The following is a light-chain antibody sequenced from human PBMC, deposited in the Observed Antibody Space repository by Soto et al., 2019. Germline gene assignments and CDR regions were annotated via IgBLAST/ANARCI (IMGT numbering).Light chain of an antibody. CDR3: QAWDSSTLV. V-gene: IGLV3-1*01. J-gene: IGLJ2*01. CDR2: QDT. CDR1: KLGDKY. Sequence: SYELTQPPSVSVSPGQTASITCSGDKLGDKYVCWYQQKPGRSPVLVIYQDTKRPSGIPERFSGSNSGNTATLTISGTQAMDEADYYCQAWDSSTLVFGGGTQLTVL.